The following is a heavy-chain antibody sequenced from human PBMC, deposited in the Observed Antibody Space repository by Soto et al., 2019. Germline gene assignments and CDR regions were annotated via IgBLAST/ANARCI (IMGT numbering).Heavy chain of an antibody. D-gene: IGHD3-22*01. J-gene: IGHJ6*03. Sequence: PGESLNISCKGSGYSFTSYWIGWVRQMPGKGLEWMGIIYPGDSDTRYSPSFQGQVTISADKSISTAYLQWSSLKASDTTLYYCARQGGLIGYYYYYMDVCGKGTTVTVSS. V-gene: IGHV5-51*01. CDR3: ARQGGLIGYYYYYMDV. CDR1: GYSFTSYW. CDR2: IYPGDSDT.